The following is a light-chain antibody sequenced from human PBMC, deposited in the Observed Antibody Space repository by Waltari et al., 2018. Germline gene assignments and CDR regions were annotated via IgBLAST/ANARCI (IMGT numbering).Light chain of an antibody. Sequence: QSALTQPASVSGSPGQSITISCTGINSDVGSYNLVSWYQQHPGKAPKLLIYEVSKRPSGVSNRFAGSKSGNTASLTISGLQAEDEADYYCCSYAGSSTVRVFGGGTKLTVL. CDR1: NSDVGSYNL. J-gene: IGLJ3*02. V-gene: IGLV2-23*02. CDR2: EVS. CDR3: CSYAGSSTVRV.